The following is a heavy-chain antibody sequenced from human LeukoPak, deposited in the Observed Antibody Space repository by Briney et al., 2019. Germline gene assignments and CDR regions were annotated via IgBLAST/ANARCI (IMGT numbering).Heavy chain of an antibody. CDR3: ASRKLGNDY. D-gene: IGHD7-27*01. J-gene: IGHJ4*02. V-gene: IGHV4-39*07. CDR2: IDYSGST. Sequence: PSETLSLTCTVSGGSFSSSSYNWAWIRQPPGKGLEWIGSIDYSGSTYYNPSLKSRVTISADTSQNQFSLKLSSVTAADTAVYYCASRKLGNDYWGQGTLVTVSS. CDR1: GGSFSSSSYN.